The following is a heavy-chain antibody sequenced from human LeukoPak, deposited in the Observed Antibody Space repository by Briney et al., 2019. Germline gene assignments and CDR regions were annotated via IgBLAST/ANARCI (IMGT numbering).Heavy chain of an antibody. CDR3: ARDPTSGSHPHFDA. CDR1: GFTFSSYS. CDR2: ISSSSTI. D-gene: IGHD1-26*01. J-gene: IGHJ4*02. Sequence: GGSLRLSCAASGFTFSSYSMNWVRQAPGKGLEWVSYISSSSTIYYADSVKGRFTASRDNANNSLFLNMNSLRGEDTAIYFCARDPTSGSHPHFDAWGQGIQVSVSS. V-gene: IGHV3-21*05.